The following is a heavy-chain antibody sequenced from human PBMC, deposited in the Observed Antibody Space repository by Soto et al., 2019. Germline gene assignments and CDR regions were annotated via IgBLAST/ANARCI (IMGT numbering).Heavy chain of an antibody. V-gene: IGHV1-8*01. CDR3: ARGGVFFFAAPTNPFDY. D-gene: IGHD3-10*01. CDR2: MNPNSGNT. CDR1: GYTFTSYD. J-gene: IGHJ4*02. Sequence: QVQLVQSGAEVKKPGASVKVSCKASGYTFTSYDINWVRQATGQGLEWMGWMNPNSGNTGYAQKFQGRVTMTRNTPKSTAYKELSSLRSEDTAVYYCARGGVFFFAAPTNPFDYGGQGTLVTVSS.